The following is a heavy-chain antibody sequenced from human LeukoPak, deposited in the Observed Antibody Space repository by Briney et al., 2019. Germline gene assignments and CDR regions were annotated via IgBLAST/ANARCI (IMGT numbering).Heavy chain of an antibody. D-gene: IGHD3-22*01. J-gene: IGHJ4*02. CDR3: ARVYYYDSSGDLGYFDY. V-gene: IGHV4-34*01. CDR1: GGSFSGYY. Sequence: SETLSLTCAVYGGSFSGYYWSWIRQPPGTGLEWIGEINDSGSTNYNPSLKSRVTISVDTSKNQFSLKLSSVTAADTAVYYCARVYYYDSSGDLGYFDYWGQGTLVTVSS. CDR2: INDSGST.